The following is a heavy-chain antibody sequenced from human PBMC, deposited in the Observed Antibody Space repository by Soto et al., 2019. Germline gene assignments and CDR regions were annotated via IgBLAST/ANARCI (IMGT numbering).Heavy chain of an antibody. Sequence: GGSLRLSCAGSGFPFSRYGMHWVRQAPGKGLEWVAVIWYDGSNKYYADSVKGRFTISRDNSKNTLYLQMNSLRAEDTAVYYCARDAAYSSGWYRYWGQGTLVTVSS. CDR2: IWYDGSNK. CDR1: GFPFSRYG. V-gene: IGHV3-33*01. D-gene: IGHD6-19*01. J-gene: IGHJ4*02. CDR3: ARDAAYSSGWYRY.